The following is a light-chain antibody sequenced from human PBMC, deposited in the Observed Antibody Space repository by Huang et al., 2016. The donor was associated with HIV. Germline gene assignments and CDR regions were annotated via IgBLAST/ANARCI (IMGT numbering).Light chain of an antibody. CDR1: QSVSSSY. Sequence: EIVLTQSPGILSLSPGERATLSCRASQSVSSSYLAWYQQKPGQGPRLLIYGASSRATGIPDRFSRSGSGTDFTLTISRLEPEDFAVYYCQQYGSSPYTFGQGTKLEIK. CDR3: QQYGSSPYT. J-gene: IGKJ2*01. V-gene: IGKV3-20*01. CDR2: GAS.